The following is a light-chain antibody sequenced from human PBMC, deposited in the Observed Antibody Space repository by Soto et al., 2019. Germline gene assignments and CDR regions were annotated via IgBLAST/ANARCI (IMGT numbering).Light chain of an antibody. J-gene: IGLJ2*01. V-gene: IGLV4-60*02. Sequence: QLVLTKSSSASASLGSSVKLTCTLSSGHSTYIVAWHQQQPGKAPRYLMKLEGSGSYNKGSGVPDRFSGTSSGADRYLTISNLQFEDEADYYCETWDRTTYRVFGGGTKLTVL. CDR1: SGHSTYI. CDR2: LEGSGSY. CDR3: ETWDRTTYRV.